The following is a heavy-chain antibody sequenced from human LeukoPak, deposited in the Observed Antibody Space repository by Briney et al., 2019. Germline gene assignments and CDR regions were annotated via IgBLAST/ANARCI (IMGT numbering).Heavy chain of an antibody. CDR2: IYSSIGT. Sequence: GGSLRLSCAASGFTVSSNYMSWVRQAPGKGLEWVSVIYSSIGTDYADSVKGRFTISRDNSKNTLYLQMNSLRAEDTAVYYCARDGKQQLGPGYFDLWGRGTLVTVSS. CDR1: GFTVSSNY. D-gene: IGHD6-13*01. V-gene: IGHV3-53*01. J-gene: IGHJ2*01. CDR3: ARDGKQQLGPGYFDL.